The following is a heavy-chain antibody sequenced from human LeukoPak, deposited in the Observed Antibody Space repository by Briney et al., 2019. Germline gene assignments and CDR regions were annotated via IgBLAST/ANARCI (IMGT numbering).Heavy chain of an antibody. D-gene: IGHD2-21*01. CDR3: VREYCGGDCFRYYFDF. CDR1: EFTFSSHS. CDR2: ISSSSSTI. Sequence: GGSLRLSCGASEFTFSSHSMNWVRQAPWKGLEWVSFISSSSSTIYYADSVKGRFTISRDNAKNSLYLQMNSLRDEDTAVYYCVREYCGGDCFRYYFDFWGQGTLVTVSS. J-gene: IGHJ4*02. V-gene: IGHV3-48*02.